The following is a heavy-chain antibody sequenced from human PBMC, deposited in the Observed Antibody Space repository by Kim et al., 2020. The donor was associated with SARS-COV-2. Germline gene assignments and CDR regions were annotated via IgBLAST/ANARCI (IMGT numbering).Heavy chain of an antibody. D-gene: IGHD2-2*01. V-gene: IGHV3-7*03. CDR1: GFTFSNYW. Sequence: GGSLRLSCAASGFTFSNYWMGWVRQAPGKGLAWVANIKHDGGEKYYVDSVKGRFAISRDNAKNSLYLQMNSLRAEDTAVYYCARKFTTSWFENWYFDLWGRGTLVTVSS. CDR2: IKHDGGEK. J-gene: IGHJ2*01. CDR3: ARKFTTSWFENWYFDL.